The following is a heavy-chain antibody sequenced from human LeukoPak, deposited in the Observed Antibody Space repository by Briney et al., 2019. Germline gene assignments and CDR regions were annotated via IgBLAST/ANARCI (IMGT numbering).Heavy chain of an antibody. Sequence: SETLSLTCAVYGGSFSGYYWSWIRQPPGKGLEWIGQINHSGSTNYNTSLKSRVTISVNKSKKQFSLMLRSVTAADTAVYYCTRGPRFFLCQQLECRIDYWGGGRLVSVSS. D-gene: IGHD6-13*01. CDR1: GGSFSGYY. J-gene: IGHJ4*02. V-gene: IGHV4-34*01. CDR3: TRGPRFFLCQQLECRIDY. CDR2: INHSGST.